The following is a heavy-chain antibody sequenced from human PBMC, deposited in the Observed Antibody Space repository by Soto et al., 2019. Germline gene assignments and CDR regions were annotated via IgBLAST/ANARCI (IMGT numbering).Heavy chain of an antibody. CDR1: GYTFISYY. D-gene: IGHD2-2*01. Sequence: QVQLLQSGAEVKKPGASVKIACKASGYTFISYYMHWVRQAPGQGLEWMGTINPRDSETRYEQKFQDIGTMATDMSTTTVYMEMNGLTSEDTAGYFCARGSPSSTRLGWFDPGGQGTLVAVSS. V-gene: IGHV1-46*01. CDR2: INPRDSET. CDR3: ARGSPSSTRLGWFDP. J-gene: IGHJ5*02.